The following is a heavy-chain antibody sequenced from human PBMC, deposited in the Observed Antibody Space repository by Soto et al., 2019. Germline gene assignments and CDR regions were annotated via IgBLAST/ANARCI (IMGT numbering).Heavy chain of an antibody. J-gene: IGHJ4*02. CDR3: AMIVGVSEALGTIDY. V-gene: IGHV4-39*01. D-gene: IGHD3-3*01. Sequence: SETLSLTCSVSGDSISSSISYWGWIRQPPGKGLEWIGSIHYSGSTYYSPSLKSRVTLSVDTSKNKFSLNLSAVSAADTAVYYCAMIVGVSEALGTIDYWGQGTLVTVSS. CDR2: IHYSGST. CDR1: GDSISSSISY.